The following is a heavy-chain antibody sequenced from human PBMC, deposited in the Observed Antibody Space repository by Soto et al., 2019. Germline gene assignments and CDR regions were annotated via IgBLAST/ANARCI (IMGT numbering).Heavy chain of an antibody. D-gene: IGHD3-22*01. Sequence: KPSETLSLTCAVYGGSFSGYYWSWIRQPPGKGLGWIGEINHSGSTNYNPSLKSRVTISVDTSKNQFSLKLSSVTAADTAVYYCASMYYYDTSGSGPLWGQGTLVTVSS. CDR2: INHSGST. CDR1: GGSFSGYY. J-gene: IGHJ4*02. V-gene: IGHV4-34*01. CDR3: ASMYYYDTSGSGPL.